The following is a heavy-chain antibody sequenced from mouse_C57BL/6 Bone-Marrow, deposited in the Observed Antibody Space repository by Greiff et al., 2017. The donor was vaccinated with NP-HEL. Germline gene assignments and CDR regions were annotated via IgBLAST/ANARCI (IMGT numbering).Heavy chain of an antibody. V-gene: IGHV1-26*01. CDR2: INPNNGGT. CDR3: ARDGYYVYYFDY. CDR1: GYTFTDYY. D-gene: IGHD2-3*01. J-gene: IGHJ2*01. Sequence: VQLQQSGPELVKPGASVKISCKASGYTFTDYYMNWVKQSHGKSLEWIGDINPNNGGTSYNQKFKGKATLTVDKSSSTAYMELRSLTSEDSAVYYCARDGYYVYYFDYWGQVTTLTVSS.